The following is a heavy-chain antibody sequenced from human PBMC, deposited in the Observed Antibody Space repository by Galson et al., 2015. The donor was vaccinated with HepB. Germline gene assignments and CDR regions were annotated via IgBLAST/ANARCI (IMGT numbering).Heavy chain of an antibody. CDR3: ARTQARNYDILTGYYVESVGSYFQH. J-gene: IGHJ1*01. V-gene: IGHV1-69*13. CDR2: IIPIFGTA. D-gene: IGHD3-9*01. CDR1: GGTFSSYA. Sequence: SVKVSCKASGGTFSSYAISWVRQAPGQGLEWMGGIIPIFGTANYAQKFQGRVTITADESTSTAYMELSSLRSEDTAVYYCARTQARNYDILTGYYVESVGSYFQHWGQGTLVTVSS.